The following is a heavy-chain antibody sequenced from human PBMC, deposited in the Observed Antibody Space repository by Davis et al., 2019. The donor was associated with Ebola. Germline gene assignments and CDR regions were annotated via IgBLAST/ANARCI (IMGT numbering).Heavy chain of an antibody. Sequence: GESLKISCVGSGFTFSTYAMHWVRQAPGKGLEWVALISYDGNKKYYADSVKGRFPVSSDISKNTLYLQMNSLRAEDTAVYYCARDPTNYGSEDYFARNHFDPWGQGTLVTVSS. CDR2: ISYDGNKK. CDR1: GFTFSTYA. D-gene: IGHD3-10*01. CDR3: ARDPTNYGSEDYFARNHFDP. J-gene: IGHJ5*02. V-gene: IGHV3-30-3*01.